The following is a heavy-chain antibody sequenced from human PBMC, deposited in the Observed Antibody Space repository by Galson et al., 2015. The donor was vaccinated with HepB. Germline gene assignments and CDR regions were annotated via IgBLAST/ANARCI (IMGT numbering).Heavy chain of an antibody. Sequence: SVKVSCKASGGTFSSYAISWVRHAPGQGLEWMGRIIPILGIANYAQKFQGRVTITADKSTSTAYMELSSLRSEDTAVYYCARGGYGDYANYWGQGTLVTVSS. J-gene: IGHJ4*02. CDR3: ARGGYGDYANY. CDR1: GGTFSSYA. CDR2: IIPILGIA. V-gene: IGHV1-69*04. D-gene: IGHD4-17*01.